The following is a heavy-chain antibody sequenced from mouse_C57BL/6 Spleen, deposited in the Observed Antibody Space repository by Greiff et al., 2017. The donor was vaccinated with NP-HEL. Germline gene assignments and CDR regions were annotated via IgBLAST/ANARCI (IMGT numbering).Heavy chain of an antibody. J-gene: IGHJ3*01. CDR1: GYSITSGYD. CDR3: ARSYCSNYAFAY. V-gene: IGHV3-1*01. Sequence: DVQLQESGPGMVKPSQSLSLTCTVTGYSITSGYDWHWIRHFPGNKLEWMGYISYSGSTNYNPSLKSRISITHDTSKNHFFLKLNSVTTEDTATYYCARSYCSNYAFAYWGQGTLVTVSA. CDR2: ISYSGST. D-gene: IGHD2-5*01.